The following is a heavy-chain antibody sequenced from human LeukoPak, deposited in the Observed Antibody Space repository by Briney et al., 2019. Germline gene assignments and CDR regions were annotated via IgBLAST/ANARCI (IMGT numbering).Heavy chain of an antibody. V-gene: IGHV3-21*04. Sequence: GGSLRLSCAASGFTFSSYSMNWVRQAPGKGLEWVSSSSSSNSYIYYADSMKGRFTISRDNAKNSLYLQMNSLRAEDTAVYYCATNSGSYFYFDYWGQGTLVTVSS. CDR1: GFTFSSYS. CDR2: SSSSNSYI. CDR3: ATNSGSYFYFDY. D-gene: IGHD1-26*01. J-gene: IGHJ4*02.